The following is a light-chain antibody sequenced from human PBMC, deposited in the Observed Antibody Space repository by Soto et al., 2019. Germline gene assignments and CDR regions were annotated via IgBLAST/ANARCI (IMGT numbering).Light chain of an antibody. Sequence: DIVMTQSPDSLAMSLGERATINCKSSQSVLYSSNNKNYLAWYQQKPGQPPKLLIYWASTRESGVPGRFSGSGSGTDFTLTISSLQAEDVAVYYCQQYYSTPPTFGQGTKVEIK. J-gene: IGKJ1*01. CDR2: WAS. V-gene: IGKV4-1*01. CDR1: QSVLYSSNNKNY. CDR3: QQYYSTPPT.